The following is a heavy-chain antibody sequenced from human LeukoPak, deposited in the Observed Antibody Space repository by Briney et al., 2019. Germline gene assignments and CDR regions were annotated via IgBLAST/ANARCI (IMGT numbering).Heavy chain of an antibody. J-gene: IGHJ4*02. Sequence: AGGSLRLSCATSEFTLSSYSMNWVRQAPGKGLEWVSYISSGSTTIYYADSVKGRFTISRDNAKNSLYLQMNSLRAEDTAVYYCARDVEQWLVRVYYFDYWGQGTLVTVSS. V-gene: IGHV3-48*01. D-gene: IGHD6-19*01. CDR3: ARDVEQWLVRVYYFDY. CDR2: ISSGSTTI. CDR1: EFTLSSYS.